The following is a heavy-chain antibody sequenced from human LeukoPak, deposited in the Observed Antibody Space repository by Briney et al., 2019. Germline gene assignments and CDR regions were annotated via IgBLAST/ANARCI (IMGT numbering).Heavy chain of an antibody. J-gene: IGHJ6*03. D-gene: IGHD6-13*01. CDR2: VTGAGDGT. Sequence: PGRSLRLSCAASGFIFSNYAMTWARQAPGKGLEWVSTVTGAGDGTHYADSVRGRFTISRDNSKNTMFLQMNSLRAEDTAVYYCAKDGGIAAVGYNFHMDVWGKGTTVTVSS. V-gene: IGHV3-23*01. CDR1: GFIFSNYA. CDR3: AKDGGIAAVGYNFHMDV.